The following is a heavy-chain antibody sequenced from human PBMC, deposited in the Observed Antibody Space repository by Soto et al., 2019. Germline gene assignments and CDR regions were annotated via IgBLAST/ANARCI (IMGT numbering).Heavy chain of an antibody. J-gene: IGHJ4*02. CDR2: IDPSDSQT. CDR1: GYSFAGYW. CDR3: ARQIYDSDTGPNFQYYFDS. D-gene: IGHD3-22*01. V-gene: IGHV5-10-1*01. Sequence: GESLKISCKGSGYSFAGYWITWVRQKPGKGLEWMGRIDPSDSQTYYSPSFRGHVTISVSKSITTVFLQWSSLRASDTATYYCARQIYDSDTGPNFQYYFDSWGQGTPVTVSS.